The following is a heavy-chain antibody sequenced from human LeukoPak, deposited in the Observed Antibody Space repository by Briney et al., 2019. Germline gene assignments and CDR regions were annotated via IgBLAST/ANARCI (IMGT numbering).Heavy chain of an antibody. CDR1: GGSISSYY. CDR3: ARHCDSSWQTPFDY. J-gene: IGHJ4*02. CDR2: IYYSGST. V-gene: IGHV4-59*08. Sequence: SETLSLICTVSGGSISSYYWSWIRQPPGRGLEWIGYIYYSGSTNYNPSLKSRVTISVNTSKNQFSLKLSSVTAADTAVYYCARHCDSSWQTPFDYWGQGTLVTVSS. D-gene: IGHD6-13*01.